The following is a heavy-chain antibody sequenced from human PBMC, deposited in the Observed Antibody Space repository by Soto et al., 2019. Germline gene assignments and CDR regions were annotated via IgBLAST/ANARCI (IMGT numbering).Heavy chain of an antibody. D-gene: IGHD6-19*01. CDR1: GYSVSNNGAT. J-gene: IGHJ4*02. V-gene: IGHV6-1*01. CDR3: AREPTDFLSAFDY. CDR2: AYYRSRWIY. Sequence: SQTLSLTCAISGYSVSNNGATWNWIRQSPSRGLEWLGRAYYRSRWIYDYAMSVKSRISINPDTSKNQVSLQLNSVTPADTAVYYCAREPTDFLSAFDYWGRGNLVTVSS.